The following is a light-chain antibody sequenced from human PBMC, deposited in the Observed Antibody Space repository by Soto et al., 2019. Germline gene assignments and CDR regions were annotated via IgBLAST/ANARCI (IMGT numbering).Light chain of an antibody. V-gene: IGLV2-14*03. CDR1: SSDVGGYHY. J-gene: IGLJ1*01. Sequence: LTQPASVSGSPGQSITISCTGTSSDVGGYHYVSWYQHHPGKAPKLMIYDVSTRPSGVSNRFSGSKSGNTASLTISGLQAEDEADYYCHSYTSSTTYVFGTGTKVTVL. CDR3: HSYTSSTTYV. CDR2: DVS.